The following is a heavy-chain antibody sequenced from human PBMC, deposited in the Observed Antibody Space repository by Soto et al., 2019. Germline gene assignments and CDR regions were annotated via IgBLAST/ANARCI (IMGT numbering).Heavy chain of an antibody. D-gene: IGHD3-22*01. Sequence: GGALRLSWAGSGVTFSSYAMHGVRHAPGKGLEWVAVISYDGSNKYYADSVKGRFTISRDNSKNTLYLQMNSLRAEETAVYYCARSYYYASSGYFYFDSWGEG. V-gene: IGHV3-30-3*01. CDR2: ISYDGSNK. CDR3: ARSYYYASSGYFYFDS. J-gene: IGHJ4*02. CDR1: GVTFSSYA.